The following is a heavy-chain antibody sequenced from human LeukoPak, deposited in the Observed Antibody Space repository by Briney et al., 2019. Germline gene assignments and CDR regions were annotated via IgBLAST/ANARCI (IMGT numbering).Heavy chain of an antibody. CDR3: ARVFGGITMVRGALGFDY. CDR2: INAGNGNT. D-gene: IGHD3-10*01. V-gene: IGHV1-3*01. J-gene: IGHJ4*02. CDR1: GYTFTSYA. Sequence: ASVKVSCKASGYTFTSYAMHWVRQAPGQRLEWMGWINAGNGNTKYSQKFQGRVTITRDTSASTAYMELSSLRSEDTAVYYCARVFGGITMVRGALGFDYWGQGTLVTVSS.